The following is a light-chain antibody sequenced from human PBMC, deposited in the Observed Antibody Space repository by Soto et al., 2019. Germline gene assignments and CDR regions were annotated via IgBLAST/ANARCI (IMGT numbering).Light chain of an antibody. CDR3: QKYNNAPRT. CDR1: QGISNY. J-gene: IGKJ1*01. Sequence: DIQMTQSPSSQSASVGDTVTITSRASQGISNYLAWYQQKPGQVPNLLIYAASTLQSGVPSRFSGSGSGTDFTLTISSLRPEDVATYYCQKYNNAPRTFGQGTKVEI. V-gene: IGKV1-27*01. CDR2: AAS.